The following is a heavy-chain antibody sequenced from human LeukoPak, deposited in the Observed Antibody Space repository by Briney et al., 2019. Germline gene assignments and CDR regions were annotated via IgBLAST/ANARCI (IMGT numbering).Heavy chain of an antibody. V-gene: IGHV3-48*03. Sequence: GGSLRLSCAASGFTFSSYEMNWVRQAPGKGLEWVSYISSSGSTIYYADSVKGRFTISRDNAKNSLYLQMNSLRAEDTAVYYCAKEGLFYFDCWGQGTLVTVSS. CDR3: AKEGLFYFDC. CDR1: GFTFSSYE. J-gene: IGHJ4*02. CDR2: ISSSGSTI.